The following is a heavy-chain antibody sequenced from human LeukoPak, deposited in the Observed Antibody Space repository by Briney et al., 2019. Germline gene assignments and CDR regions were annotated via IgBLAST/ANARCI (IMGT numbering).Heavy chain of an antibody. CDR2: INPNSGGT. J-gene: IGHJ4*02. CDR3: ARGGGRETGTTAH. V-gene: IGHV1-2*02. Sequence: ASVKVSCKASGYTFTSYGISWVRQAPGQGLEWMGWINPNSGGTNYAQKFQGRVTMTRDTSISTAYMELSRLRSDDTAVYYCARGGGRETGTTAHWGQGTLVTVSS. CDR1: GYTFTSYG. D-gene: IGHD1-1*01.